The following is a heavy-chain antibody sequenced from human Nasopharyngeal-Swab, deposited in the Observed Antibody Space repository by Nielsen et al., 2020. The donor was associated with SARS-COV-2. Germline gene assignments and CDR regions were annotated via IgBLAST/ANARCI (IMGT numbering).Heavy chain of an antibody. CDR1: GYSFTSYW. Sequence: GESLKISCKGSGYSFTSYWISWVRQMPGKGLEWMGMIDPSYSYPYYSPSFHGHVTISADKSISTAYLQWSSLKASDTAMYYCATASGSYYHYYYMDVWGKGTTVTVSS. V-gene: IGHV5-10-1*01. CDR3: ATASGSYYHYYYMDV. CDR2: IDPSYSYP. J-gene: IGHJ6*03. D-gene: IGHD1-26*01.